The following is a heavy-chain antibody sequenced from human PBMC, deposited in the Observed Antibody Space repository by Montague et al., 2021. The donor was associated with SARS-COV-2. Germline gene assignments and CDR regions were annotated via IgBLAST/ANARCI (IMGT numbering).Heavy chain of an antibody. CDR1: GFTFSSYA. CDR2: ISYDGSNK. CDR3: AREFLFTDAFDI. J-gene: IGHJ3*02. V-gene: IGHV3-30-3*01. Sequence: SVILSCAASGFTFSSYAMHWVRQAPVKGLEWVAVISYDGSNKYYXDSVKGRFTISRDNSKNTLYLQMNCLRAEDTAVYYCAREFLFTDAFDIWGQGTMVTVSS. D-gene: IGHD3-16*01.